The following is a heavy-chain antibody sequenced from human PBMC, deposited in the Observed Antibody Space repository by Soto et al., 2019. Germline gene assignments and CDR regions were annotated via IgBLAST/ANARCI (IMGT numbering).Heavy chain of an antibody. J-gene: IGHJ6*03. CDR1: GYTFTAFA. CDR2: ISAANGHT. CDR3: ARDSTGYSSSWLYYYYYFMXV. D-gene: IGHD6-13*01. V-gene: IGHV1-3*01. Sequence: ASVKVSCKASGYTFTAFAMHWVRQAPGQSLEWMGYISAANGHTKYSQKFQGRVTITGDTSASTAYMELSSLRTEDTAVYYCARDSTGYSSSWLYYYYYFMXVWGKGTTVTVSS.